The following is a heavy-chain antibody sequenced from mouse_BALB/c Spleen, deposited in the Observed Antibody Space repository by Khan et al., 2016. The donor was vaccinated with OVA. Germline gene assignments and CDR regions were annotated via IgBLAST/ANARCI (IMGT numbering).Heavy chain of an antibody. V-gene: IGHV2-2*02. CDR2: IWSGGST. J-gene: IGHJ4*01. Sequence: QVQLKQSGPGLVQPSQSLSITCTVSGFSLTRYGVHWVRQSPGKGLEWLGVIWSGGSTDYNAAFISRLSISKDNSKSQVFFKMNSLQANDTAIYYCARIFIGTTDYAMDYWGQGTSVTVSS. D-gene: IGHD2-14*01. CDR3: ARIFIGTTDYAMDY. CDR1: GFSLTRYG.